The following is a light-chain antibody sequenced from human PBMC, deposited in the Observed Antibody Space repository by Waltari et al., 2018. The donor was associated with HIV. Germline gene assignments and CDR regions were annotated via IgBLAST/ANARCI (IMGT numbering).Light chain of an antibody. CDR3: CSYAGSYTFG. CDR1: SSDVGGYTY. CDR2: DVT. Sequence: QSALTQPRSLSGSPGQSVPISCTGTSSDVGGYTYVSWYQQHPGKAPKLMIYDVTKRPSGVPDRFSGSKSGNTASLTISGLQAEDEADYYCCSYAGSYTFGFGGGTKLTVL. J-gene: IGLJ3*02. V-gene: IGLV2-11*01.